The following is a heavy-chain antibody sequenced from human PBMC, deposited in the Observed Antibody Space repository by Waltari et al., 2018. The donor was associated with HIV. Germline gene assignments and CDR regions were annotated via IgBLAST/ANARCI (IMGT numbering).Heavy chain of an antibody. CDR2: INPNSGGT. D-gene: IGHD3-22*01. Sequence: QVQLVQSGAEVKKPGASVKVPCKASGYTFTGYYMHWVRQAPGQGLEWMGWINPNSGGTNYAQKFQGRVTMTRDTSISTAYMELSRLRSDDTAVYYCARFAKDYYDSSGYYSYWGQGTLVTVSS. CDR1: GYTFTGYY. CDR3: ARFAKDYYDSSGYYSY. V-gene: IGHV1-2*02. J-gene: IGHJ4*02.